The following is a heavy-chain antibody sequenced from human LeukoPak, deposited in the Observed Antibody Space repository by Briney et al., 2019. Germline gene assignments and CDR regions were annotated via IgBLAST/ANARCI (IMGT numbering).Heavy chain of an antibody. J-gene: IGHJ4*02. V-gene: IGHV3-21*01. CDR2: ISSSSSYI. CDR3: AREESAAANDY. CDR1: GFTFSSYS. D-gene: IGHD6-13*01. Sequence: GGSLRLSCAASGFTFSSYSMNWVRQAPGKGLEWVSSISSSSSYIYYADSVKGRFTISRDNAKNSLYLQMNSLRAEDTAVYYCAREESAAANDYWGQGTLVTVSS.